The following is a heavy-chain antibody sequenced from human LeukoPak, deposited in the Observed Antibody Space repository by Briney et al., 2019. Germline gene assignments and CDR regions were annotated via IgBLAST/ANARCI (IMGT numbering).Heavy chain of an antibody. J-gene: IGHJ5*02. Sequence: SETLSLTCAVSGGSISSGGYSWSWIRQPPGKGLEWIGYIYYSGSTYYNPSLKSRVTISVDTSKNQFSLKLSSVTAADTAVYYCARARNISWESIDPWGQGTLVTVSS. CDR2: IYYSGST. D-gene: IGHD6-13*01. CDR1: GGSISSGGYS. CDR3: ARARNISWESIDP. V-gene: IGHV4-30-4*07.